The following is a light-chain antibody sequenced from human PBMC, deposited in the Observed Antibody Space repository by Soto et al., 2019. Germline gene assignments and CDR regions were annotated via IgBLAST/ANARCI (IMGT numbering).Light chain of an antibody. CDR2: AAS. J-gene: IGKJ1*01. CDR1: ENINSY. CDR3: QQSYSRLVT. Sequence: EIQMTQSPSSLSASVEDRVIITCRASENINSYLNWYQQKPGKAPKLLIYAASSLQSGVPSRFSGSGSETVFTLTINNLQPEDSATYYCQQSYSRLVTFGHGTKVEIK. V-gene: IGKV1-39*01.